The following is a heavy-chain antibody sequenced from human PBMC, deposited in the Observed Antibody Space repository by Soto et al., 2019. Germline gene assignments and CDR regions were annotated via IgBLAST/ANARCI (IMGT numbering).Heavy chain of an antibody. D-gene: IGHD3-16*01. V-gene: IGHV4-31*03. J-gene: IGHJ4*02. Sequence: TLALTITVSGGSILNGCHYWTWLRPHPGKGLEWIGKIFFSGHTYYNPSFKSRVTISLDTSENQFSLRLSSVTAADTAFYYCARVMGEFSLPVALDFDVWGPGTLGNVAS. CDR1: GGSILNGCHY. CDR2: IFFSGHT. CDR3: ARVMGEFSLPVALDFDV.